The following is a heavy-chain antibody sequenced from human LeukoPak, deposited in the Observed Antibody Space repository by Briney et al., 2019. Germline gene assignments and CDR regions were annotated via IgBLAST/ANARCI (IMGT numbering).Heavy chain of an antibody. CDR1: GGSITRDSCY. J-gene: IGHJ4*02. Sequence: SETLSLTCTVAGGSITRDSCYWGWIRQPPGKGLEWIGNFYHSGTTYYNPSLKSRVTISVDTSKNQFSLKLSSVTAADTAVYYCARFYDSQIDCWGQGTLVTVSS. V-gene: IGHV4-39*07. D-gene: IGHD3-22*01. CDR3: ARFYDSQIDC. CDR2: FYHSGTT.